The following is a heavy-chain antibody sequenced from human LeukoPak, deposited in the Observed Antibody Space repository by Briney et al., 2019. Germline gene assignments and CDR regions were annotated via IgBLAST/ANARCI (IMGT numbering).Heavy chain of an antibody. CDR2: IYYSGST. J-gene: IGHJ4*02. CDR3: ARDPDPGYSYGREDY. Sequence: PSETLSLTCTVSGGSISSSSYYWGWIRQPPGKGLEWIGSIYYSGSTYYNPSLKSRVTISVDTSKNQFSLKLSSVTAADTAVYYCARDPDPGYSYGREDYWGQGTLVTVSS. CDR1: GGSISSSSYY. V-gene: IGHV4-39*07. D-gene: IGHD5-18*01.